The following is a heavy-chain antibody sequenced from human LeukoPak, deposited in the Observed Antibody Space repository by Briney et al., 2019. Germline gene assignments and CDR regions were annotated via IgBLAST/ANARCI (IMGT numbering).Heavy chain of an antibody. V-gene: IGHV1-18*01. CDR2: ISTYNGDT. CDR3: ARRGGYGDICDY. CDR1: GYTFTSSG. J-gene: IGHJ4*02. Sequence: ASVKVSCKTSGYTFTSSGISWVRQAPGQGLEWMGWISTYNGDTNYAQKFQGRVTMTTDTSTSTAYMELRSLRSDDTAVYYCARRGGYGDICDYWGQGTLVTVSS. D-gene: IGHD4-17*01.